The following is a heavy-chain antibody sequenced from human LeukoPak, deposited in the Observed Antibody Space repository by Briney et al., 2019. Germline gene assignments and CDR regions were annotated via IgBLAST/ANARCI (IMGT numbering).Heavy chain of an antibody. CDR3: AVGSYYYKFDY. D-gene: IGHD3-10*01. Sequence: GGSLRLSCTVSGFTVSSNSMSWVRQAPGQGLEWVSFIYSDNTHYSDSVKGRFTISRDNSKNTLYLQMNSLRVEDTAVYYCAVGSYYYKFDYWGQGTLVTVSS. CDR2: IYSDNT. CDR1: GFTVSSNS. J-gene: IGHJ4*02. V-gene: IGHV3-66*03.